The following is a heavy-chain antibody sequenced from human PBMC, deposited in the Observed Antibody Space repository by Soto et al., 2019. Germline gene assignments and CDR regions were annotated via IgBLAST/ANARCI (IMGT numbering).Heavy chain of an antibody. CDR2: VSTSGRST. V-gene: IGHV3-64D*06. J-gene: IGHJ4*02. Sequence: QSGGSLRLSCSASGFIFSESTIYWVRQVPGKGLEAISAVSTSGRSTYYADSVKDRFTISRDNSKNTLFLQMGSLRPEDTASYYCVKQAHGLDGVAFDYWGQGTQVTVSS. CDR1: GFIFSEST. D-gene: IGHD2-15*01. CDR3: VKQAHGLDGVAFDY.